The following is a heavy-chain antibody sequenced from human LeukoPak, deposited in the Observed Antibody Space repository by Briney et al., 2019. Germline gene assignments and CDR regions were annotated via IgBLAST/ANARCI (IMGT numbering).Heavy chain of an antibody. CDR3: AGTYGSGSYYYYYGMDV. Sequence: AASVKVSCKASGYTFTGYYMHWVRQAPGQGLEWMGWINPNSGGTNYAQKFQGRVTMTRDTSISTAYMELSRLRSDDTAVYYCAGTYGSGSYYYYYGMDVWGQGTTVTVSS. J-gene: IGHJ6*02. V-gene: IGHV1-2*02. CDR1: GYTFTGYY. CDR2: INPNSGGT. D-gene: IGHD3-10*01.